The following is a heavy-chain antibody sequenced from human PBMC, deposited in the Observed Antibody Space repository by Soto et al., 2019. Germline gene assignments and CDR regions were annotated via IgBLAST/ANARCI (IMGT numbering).Heavy chain of an antibody. CDR2: IYYSGST. D-gene: IGHD2-2*01. J-gene: IGHJ3*02. Sequence: QVQLQESGPGLVKPSETLSLTCTVSGGSISSYYWSWIRQPPGKGLEWIGYIYYSGSTNYNPSLKSRVTISVDTSKNQFSLKLSSVTAADTAVYYCARQKIVVVPAAPPIDAFDIWGQGTMVTVSS. CDR1: GGSISSYY. CDR3: ARQKIVVVPAAPPIDAFDI. V-gene: IGHV4-59*01.